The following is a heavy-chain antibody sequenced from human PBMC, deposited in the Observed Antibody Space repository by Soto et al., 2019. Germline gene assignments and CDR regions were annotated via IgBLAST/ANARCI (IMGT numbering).Heavy chain of an antibody. D-gene: IGHD1-26*01. CDR2: ISYDGSNK. Sequence: PGGSLRLSCAASGFTFSSYAMHWVRQAPGKGLEWVAVISYDGSNKYYADSVKGRFTTSRDNSKNTLYLQMNSLRAEDTAVYYCARYSGSYGKAQFDYWGQGTLVTVSS. CDR1: GFTFSSYA. V-gene: IGHV3-30-3*01. J-gene: IGHJ4*02. CDR3: ARYSGSYGKAQFDY.